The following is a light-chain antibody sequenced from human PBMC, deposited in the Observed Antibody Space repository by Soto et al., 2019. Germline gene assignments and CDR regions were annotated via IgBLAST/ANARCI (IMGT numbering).Light chain of an antibody. CDR1: QGIRNA. V-gene: IGKV1-6*01. CDR3: LQDYNYPRT. J-gene: IGKJ1*01. Sequence: AIQMTQSPSSLSASVGDRVSITCLASQGIRNALGWYQQKPGKAPKLLIYAASSLQSGAPSRFSGSGSGTDFTLTISGLHPEDFATYYCLQDYNYPRTFGQGTKVDIK. CDR2: AAS.